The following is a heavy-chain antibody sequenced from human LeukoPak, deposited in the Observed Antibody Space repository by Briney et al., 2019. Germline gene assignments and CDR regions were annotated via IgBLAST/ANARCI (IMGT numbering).Heavy chain of an antibody. CDR1: GGSVSRGGYY. Sequence: KPSETLSLTCTVSGGSVSRGGYYWNWIRQHPGKGLEWIGFTSYSEGTYYNPSLMSRITISVDRSQNQFSLKMRDVTAADTAVYFCATADWESFYFDSWGQGVLVAASS. CDR3: ATADWESFYFDS. CDR2: TSYSEGT. D-gene: IGHD1-26*01. J-gene: IGHJ4*02. V-gene: IGHV4-31*03.